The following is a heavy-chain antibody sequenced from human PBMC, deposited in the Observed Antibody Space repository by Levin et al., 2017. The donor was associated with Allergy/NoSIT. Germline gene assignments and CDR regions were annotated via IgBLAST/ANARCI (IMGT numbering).Heavy chain of an antibody. D-gene: IGHD6-13*01. Sequence: PSQTLSLTCTVSGGSISSSSYYWGWIRQPPGKGLEWIGSIYYSGSTYYNPSLKRRVTISVDTSKNQFSLKLSSVTAADTAVYYCARQVSSWYGVYYFDYWGQGTLVTVSS. CDR2: IYYSGST. CDR3: ARQVSSWYGVYYFDY. V-gene: IGHV4-39*07. CDR1: GGSISSSSYY. J-gene: IGHJ4*02.